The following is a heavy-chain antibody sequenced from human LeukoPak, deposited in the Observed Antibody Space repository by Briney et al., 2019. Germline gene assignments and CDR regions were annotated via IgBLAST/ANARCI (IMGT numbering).Heavy chain of an antibody. J-gene: IGHJ4*02. V-gene: IGHV1-18*01. D-gene: IGHD2-8*02. CDR1: GYTFTSYG. Sequence: ASVKVSCKASGYTFTSYGISWVRQAPGQGLEWMGWISPYNGNTNYAQKLQGRVTMTTDTSTSTAYMELRRLRSDETAVYYCARDALVVSRQRAFAYWGQGTLVTVSS. CDR3: ARDALVVSRQRAFAY. CDR2: ISPYNGNT.